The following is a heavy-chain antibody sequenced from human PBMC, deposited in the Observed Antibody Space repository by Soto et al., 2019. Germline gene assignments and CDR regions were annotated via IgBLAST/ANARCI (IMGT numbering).Heavy chain of an antibody. V-gene: IGHV5-51*01. CDR2: IYPGDSDT. CDR1: GYNFSSYW. J-gene: IGHJ1*01. D-gene: IGHD2-2*01. Sequence: PGESLKISCNGSGYNFSSYWSGWVRQMPGKGLEWMGIIYPGDSDTRYSPSFQGQVTISADKSISTAYLQWSSLKASDTAMYYCAREGYCSSTICLTSPFQHWGQGTLVTV. CDR3: AREGYCSSTICLTSPFQH.